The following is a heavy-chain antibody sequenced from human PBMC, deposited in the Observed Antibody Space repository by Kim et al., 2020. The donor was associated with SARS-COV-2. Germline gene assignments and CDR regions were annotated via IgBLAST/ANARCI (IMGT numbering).Heavy chain of an antibody. V-gene: IGHV3-23*01. D-gene: IGHD1-7*01. J-gene: IGHJ4*02. CDR3: AKIKNWNSGYYFDY. Sequence: ADSVKGRFTISRDNSKNTLYLQMNSLRAEDTAVYYCAKIKNWNSGYYFDYWGQGTLVTVSS.